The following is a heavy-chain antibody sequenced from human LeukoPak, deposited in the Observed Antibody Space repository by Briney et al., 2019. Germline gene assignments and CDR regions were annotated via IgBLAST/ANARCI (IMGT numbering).Heavy chain of an antibody. Sequence: PGGSLRLSCAASGFTVSSIHMSWVRQAPGKGLEWVSVIYGGGSTYYADSVKGRFTISRDNSKNTLYLQMNSLRAEDTAVYYCARGSGYYLDNYWGQGTLVTVSS. CDR3: ARGSGYYLDNY. CDR2: IYGGGST. V-gene: IGHV3-53*01. D-gene: IGHD3-22*01. J-gene: IGHJ4*02. CDR1: GFTVSSIH.